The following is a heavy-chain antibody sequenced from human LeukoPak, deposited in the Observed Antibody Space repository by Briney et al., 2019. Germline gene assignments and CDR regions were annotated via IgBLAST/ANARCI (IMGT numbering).Heavy chain of an antibody. CDR1: GYTFTSYD. Sequence: ASVKVSCKASGYTFTSYDINWVRQATGQGLEWMGWMNPNSGNTGYAQKFQGRVTMTRNTSTSTAYMELSSLRSEDTAVYYCARDRSWGGDSSGSTYDYWGQGTLVTVSS. D-gene: IGHD3-22*01. V-gene: IGHV1-8*01. J-gene: IGHJ4*02. CDR3: ARDRSWGGDSSGSTYDY. CDR2: MNPNSGNT.